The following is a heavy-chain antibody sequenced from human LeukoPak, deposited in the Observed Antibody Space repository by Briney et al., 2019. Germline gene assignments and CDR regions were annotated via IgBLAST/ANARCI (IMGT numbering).Heavy chain of an antibody. CDR3: ARIVVVPAAINPRFDP. Sequence: SQTLSLTCAVSGGSISSYYWSWIRQPPGKGLEWIGYIYYSGSTNYNPSLKSRVTISVDTSKNQFSLKLSSVTAADTAVYYCARIVVVPAAINPRFDPWGQGTLVTVSS. D-gene: IGHD2-2*02. CDR1: GGSISSYY. CDR2: IYYSGST. J-gene: IGHJ5*02. V-gene: IGHV4-59*08.